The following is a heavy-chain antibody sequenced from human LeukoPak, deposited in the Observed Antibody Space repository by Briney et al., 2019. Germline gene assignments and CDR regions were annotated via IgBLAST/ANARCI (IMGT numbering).Heavy chain of an antibody. Sequence: GGSLRLSCAASGFTFDDYAMQWVRQAPGKGREWVSGISWNSGSIGYADSVKGRFTISRDNAKNSLYLQMNSLRAEDMSLYYCARERFDTLGYYFDYWGQGTLVTVSS. CDR2: ISWNSGSI. CDR1: GFTFDDYA. CDR3: ARERFDTLGYYFDY. J-gene: IGHJ4*02. D-gene: IGHD2-15*01. V-gene: IGHV3-9*03.